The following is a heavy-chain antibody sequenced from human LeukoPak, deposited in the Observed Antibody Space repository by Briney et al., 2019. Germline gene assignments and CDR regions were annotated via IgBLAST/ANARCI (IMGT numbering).Heavy chain of an antibody. Sequence: SETLSLTCTVSGGSISSSSYYWGWIRQPPGKGLEWIGSIYYSGSTYYNPSLKSRVTISVDTSKNQFSLKLSSVTAADTAVYYCARHDDIVVVPAATAFDYWGQGTLVTVSS. D-gene: IGHD2-2*01. CDR2: IYYSGST. J-gene: IGHJ4*02. CDR3: ARHDDIVVVPAATAFDY. V-gene: IGHV4-39*01. CDR1: GGSISSSSYY.